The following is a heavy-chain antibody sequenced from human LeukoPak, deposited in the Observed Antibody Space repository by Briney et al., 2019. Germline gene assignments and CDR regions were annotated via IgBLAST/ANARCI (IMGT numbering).Heavy chain of an antibody. V-gene: IGHV3-30*04. CDR1: GFTFSSYA. CDR2: VSYDGSNK. J-gene: IGHJ4*02. CDR3: AKDLPSMSYCGGDCYSGFDY. Sequence: GGSLRLSCVASGFTFSSYAMHWVRQAPGKGLEWVAVVSYDGSNKYYADSVKGRFTISRDNSKNTLYLQMNSLRAEDTAVYYCAKDLPSMSYCGGDCYSGFDYWGQGTLVTVSS. D-gene: IGHD2-21*02.